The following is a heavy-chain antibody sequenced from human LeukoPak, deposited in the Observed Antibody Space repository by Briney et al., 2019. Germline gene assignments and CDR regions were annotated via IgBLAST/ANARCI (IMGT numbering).Heavy chain of an antibody. CDR1: GGTFGSYA. D-gene: IGHD4-23*01. V-gene: IGHV1-69*04. CDR2: IIPILGIA. CDR3: ARVPVTNWFDP. J-gene: IGHJ5*02. Sequence: SVKVSCKASGGTFGSYAISWVRQAPGQGLEWMGRIIPILGIANYAQKFQGRVTITADKSTSTAYMELSSLRSEDTAVYYCARVPVTNWFDPWGQGTLVTVSS.